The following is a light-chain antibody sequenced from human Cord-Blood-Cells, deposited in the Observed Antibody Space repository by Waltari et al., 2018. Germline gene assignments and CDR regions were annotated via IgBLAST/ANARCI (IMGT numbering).Light chain of an antibody. CDR2: AAS. CDR1: QGISNN. CDR3: RKYISAPPA. V-gene: IGKV1-27*01. Sequence: DIQMTQSPSSLSASVGDRVTITCRASQGISNNLALYQQKPGKVPKLLIYAASTLQSGAPSRFSGIGSGTDFTLTISSLRPEDAPTYNCRKYISAPPAFGQETKVEIK. J-gene: IGKJ1*01.